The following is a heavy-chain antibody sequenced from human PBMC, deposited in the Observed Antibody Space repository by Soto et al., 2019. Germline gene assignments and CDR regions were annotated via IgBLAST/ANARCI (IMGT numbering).Heavy chain of an antibody. J-gene: IGHJ4*02. Sequence: EEQLVESGGGLVQPGGSLRLSCAASGFTFSSYWMHWVRQTPGKGLVWVSRINPSGSITTYADSVKGRFTISRDNAKNKLYLQMNSLRGDDTAVYYCARIPTGKYGVWNYWGQGTLVTVSS. CDR1: GFTFSSYW. CDR2: INPSGSIT. D-gene: IGHD2-8*01. CDR3: ARIPTGKYGVWNY. V-gene: IGHV3-74*01.